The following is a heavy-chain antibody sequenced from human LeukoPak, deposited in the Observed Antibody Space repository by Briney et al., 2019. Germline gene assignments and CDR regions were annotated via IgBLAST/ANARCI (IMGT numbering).Heavy chain of an antibody. CDR2: MNPNSGDT. CDR1: GYIFTSLD. CDR3: ASANYQH. Sequence: ASVKVSCKASGYIFTSLDINWVRQATGQGLEWMGWMNPNSGDTAYAQNFQGRVTISRTTSQSTAYMELSSLRSEDTAVYYCASANYQHWGQGTLVTVSS. D-gene: IGHD2-8*01. V-gene: IGHV1-8*03. J-gene: IGHJ1*01.